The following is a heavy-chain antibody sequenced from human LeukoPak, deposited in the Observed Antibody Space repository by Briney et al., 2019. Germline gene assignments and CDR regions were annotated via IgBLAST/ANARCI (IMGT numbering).Heavy chain of an antibody. CDR2: IIPIFGTA. CDR1: GGTFSSYA. D-gene: IGHD3-10*01. V-gene: IGHV1-69*13. Sequence: ASVKVSCKASGGTFSSYAISWVRQAPGQGLERMGGIIPIFGTANYAQKFQGRVTITADESTSTAYMELSSLRSEDTAVYYRARLWFGELTGPFDYWGQGTLVTVSS. CDR3: ARLWFGELTGPFDY. J-gene: IGHJ4*02.